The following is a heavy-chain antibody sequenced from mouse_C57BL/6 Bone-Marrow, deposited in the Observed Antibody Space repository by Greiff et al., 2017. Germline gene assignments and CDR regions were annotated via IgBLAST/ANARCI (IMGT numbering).Heavy chain of an antibody. CDR1: GFTFSDYG. D-gene: IGHD1-1*01. CDR2: ISSGSSTI. CDR3: ARDITTVVYWYFDV. J-gene: IGHJ1*03. V-gene: IGHV5-17*01. Sequence: EVQLVESGGGLVKPGGSLKLSCAASGFTFSDYGMHWVRQAPEKGLEWVAYISSGSSTIYYADTVKGRFTISRDNAKNTLFLQRTSLRSEDTAMYYCARDITTVVYWYFDVWGTGTTVTVSS.